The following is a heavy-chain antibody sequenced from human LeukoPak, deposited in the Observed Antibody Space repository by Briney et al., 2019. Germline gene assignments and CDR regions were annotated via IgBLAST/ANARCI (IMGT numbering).Heavy chain of an antibody. CDR1: GGSVNSGSFY. CDR2: IYSSGST. V-gene: IGHV4-61*01. CDR3: ARSNNWNPEFDY. D-gene: IGHD1-20*01. Sequence: SETLSLTCTVSGGSVNSGSFYWSWIRQPPGKGLHWVGYIYSSGSTYYIPSLKSRVTMSVDTSKNQFSLKLSSVTAADTAVYYYARSNNWNPEFDYWGQGTLVTVSS. J-gene: IGHJ4*02.